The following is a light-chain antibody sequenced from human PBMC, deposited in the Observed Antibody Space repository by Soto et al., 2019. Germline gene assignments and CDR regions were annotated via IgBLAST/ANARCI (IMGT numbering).Light chain of an antibody. CDR1: QSVSSY. V-gene: IGKV3-11*01. J-gene: IGKJ2*01. Sequence: EIVLTQSPATLSLSPGERATLSCRASQSVSSYLAWYQQKPGQAPRLLIYDAFNRATGIPARFSGSGSGTDFILTISSLEPEDFEVYYCQQRSNWPYTFGQGTKLEIK. CDR2: DAF. CDR3: QQRSNWPYT.